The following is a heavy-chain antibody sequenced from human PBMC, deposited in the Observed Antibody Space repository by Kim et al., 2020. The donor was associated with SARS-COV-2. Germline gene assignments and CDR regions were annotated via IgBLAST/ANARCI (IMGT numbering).Heavy chain of an antibody. Sequence: SETLSLTCTVSGGSISSSSYYWGWIRQPPGKGLEWIGSIYYSGSTYYNPSLKSRVTISVDTSKNQFSLKLSSVTAADTAVYYCATGLGDSDYWGQGTLVTVSS. J-gene: IGHJ4*02. V-gene: IGHV4-39*01. CDR2: IYYSGST. D-gene: IGHD3-3*01. CDR1: GGSISSSSYY. CDR3: ATGLGDSDY.